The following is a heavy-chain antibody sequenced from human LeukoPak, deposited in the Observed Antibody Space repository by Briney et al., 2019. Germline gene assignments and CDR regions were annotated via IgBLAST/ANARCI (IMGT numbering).Heavy chain of an antibody. D-gene: IGHD1-26*01. CDR1: GYTFTSYD. CDR2: INPSGGST. Sequence: ASVKVSCKASGYTFTSYDINWVRQAPGQGLEWMGIINPSGGSTSYAQKFQGRVTMTRDTSTSTVYMELSSLRSEDTAVYYCARDKDFYLVGAAYYFDYWGQGTLVTVSS. J-gene: IGHJ4*02. CDR3: ARDKDFYLVGAAYYFDY. V-gene: IGHV1-46*01.